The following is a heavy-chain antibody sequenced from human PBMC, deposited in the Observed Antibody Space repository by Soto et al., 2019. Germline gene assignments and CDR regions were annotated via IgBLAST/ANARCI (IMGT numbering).Heavy chain of an antibody. CDR3: AKGGRQWLVTSDFNY. CDR1: GFTYSTYT. CDR2: VSHDGRNT. V-gene: IGHV3-30*18. D-gene: IGHD6-19*01. J-gene: IGHJ4*02. Sequence: GGSLRLSCAASGFTYSTYTMHWVRQAPGKGLEWVAVVSHDGRNTHYADSVKGRFTISRDSSKNTVSLEMTSLRAEDTAVYYCAKGGRQWLVTSDFNYWGQGALVTVSS.